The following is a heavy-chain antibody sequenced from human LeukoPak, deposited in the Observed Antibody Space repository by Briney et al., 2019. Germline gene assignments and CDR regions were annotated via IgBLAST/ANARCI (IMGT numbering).Heavy chain of an antibody. D-gene: IGHD3-22*01. Sequence: GGSLRLSCAASGLTVSSNYMSWIRQAPGKGLEWVSYISSRGSYTNYADSVKGRFTISRDNAKNSLYLQMNTLRDEDTAVYYCARDTRSSKTYYDSSGYYPDAFDIWGQGTMVPVSS. CDR1: GLTVSSNY. V-gene: IGHV3-11*06. J-gene: IGHJ3*02. CDR2: ISSRGSYT. CDR3: ARDTRSSKTYYDSSGYYPDAFDI.